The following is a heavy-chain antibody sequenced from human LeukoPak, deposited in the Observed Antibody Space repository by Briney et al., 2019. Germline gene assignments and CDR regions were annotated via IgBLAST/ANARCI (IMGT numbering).Heavy chain of an antibody. CDR3: AKGYYYDSSGYSEYFQH. V-gene: IGHV3-23*01. CDR1: GFTFSSYA. D-gene: IGHD3-22*01. J-gene: IGHJ1*01. CDR2: ISGSGGST. Sequence: GGSLRLSCAASGFTFSSYAMSWVRQAPGKGLEWVSDISGSGGSTYYADSVKGRFTISRDNSKNTLYLQMNSLRAEDTAVYYCAKGYYYDSSGYSEYFQHWGQGTLVTVSS.